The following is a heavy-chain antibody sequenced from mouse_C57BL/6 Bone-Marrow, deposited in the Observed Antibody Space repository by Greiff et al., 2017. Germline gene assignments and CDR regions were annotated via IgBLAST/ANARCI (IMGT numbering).Heavy chain of an antibody. CDR2: IYPRSGNT. D-gene: IGHD6-1*01. Sequence: QVQLKESGAELARPGASVKLSCKASGYTFTSYGISWVKQRTGQGLEWIGEIYPRSGNTYYNEKFKGKATLPADKSSSTAYMELRSLTSEDSAVYFCARAFTASYYYAMDYWGQGTSVTVSS. J-gene: IGHJ4*01. CDR3: ARAFTASYYYAMDY. CDR1: GYTFTSYG. V-gene: IGHV1-81*01.